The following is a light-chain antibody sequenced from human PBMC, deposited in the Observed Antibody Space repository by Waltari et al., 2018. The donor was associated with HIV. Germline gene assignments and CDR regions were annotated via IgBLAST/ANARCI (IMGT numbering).Light chain of an antibody. CDR1: SSDLGLYNL. CDR2: WVG. Sequence: QSALTQPASVSGSLGQSITISCTGTSSDLGLYNLVSWYQHHPGKAPQLLIHWVGTRPSGVSDRVSGSKSGNTASLTISTLQAEDEADYYCSSYINTDTLVFGGGTKLTVL. CDR3: SSYINTDTLV. J-gene: IGLJ3*02. V-gene: IGLV2-14*01.